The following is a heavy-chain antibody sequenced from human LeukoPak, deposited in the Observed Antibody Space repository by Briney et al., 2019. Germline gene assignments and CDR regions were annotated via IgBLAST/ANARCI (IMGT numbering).Heavy chain of an antibody. Sequence: SETLSLTCTVSGGSISSSSYYWGWIRQPPGKGLECIGSIYYSGSTYYNPSLKSRVTISVDSSKNQFSLKLSSVTAADTAVYYCARLATRSTWGYVPSFFDYWGQGTLVTVSS. J-gene: IGHJ4*02. CDR3: ARLATRSTWGYVPSFFDY. CDR2: IYYSGST. CDR1: GGSISSSSYY. V-gene: IGHV4-39*01. D-gene: IGHD3-16*01.